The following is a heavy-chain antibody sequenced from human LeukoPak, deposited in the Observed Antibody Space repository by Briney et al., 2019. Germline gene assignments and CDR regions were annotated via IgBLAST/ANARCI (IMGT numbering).Heavy chain of an antibody. J-gene: IGHJ4*02. Sequence: GGSRRLSCAASGFTFDDYAMHWVRQAPGKGLEWVSGISWNSGSIGYADSVKGRFTISRDNAKNSLYLQMNSLRAEDTALYYCAKDLTAAGKGPADYWGQGTLVTVSS. CDR3: AKDLTAAGKGPADY. V-gene: IGHV3-9*01. CDR2: ISWNSGSI. CDR1: GFTFDDYA. D-gene: IGHD6-13*01.